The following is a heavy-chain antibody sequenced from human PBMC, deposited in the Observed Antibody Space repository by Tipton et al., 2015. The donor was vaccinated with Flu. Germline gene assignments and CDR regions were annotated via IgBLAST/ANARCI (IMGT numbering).Heavy chain of an antibody. J-gene: IGHJ5*02. CDR2: ISGDGGST. V-gene: IGHV3-23*01. CDR1: GFTFSDFG. Sequence: SLRLSCAASGFTFSDFGMTWVRQAPGKGLEWVSAISGDGGSTFYADSVKGGFTISRDNSKNTLYLQMNSLRAEDTAVYYCASHYGSGSNNWLEPWGQGTLVTVSS. CDR3: ASHYGSGSNNWLEP. D-gene: IGHD3-10*01.